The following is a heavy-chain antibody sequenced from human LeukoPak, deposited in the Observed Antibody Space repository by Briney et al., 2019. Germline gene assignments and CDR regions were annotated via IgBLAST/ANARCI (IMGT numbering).Heavy chain of an antibody. CDR2: IYTSGST. D-gene: IGHD4-17*01. Sequence: SETLSLTCTVSGGSISSYYWSWIRQPAGKGLEWIGRIYTSGSTNYNPSLKSRVTMSVDTSKNPFSLKLSSVTAAETAVYYCERYDYGDYWRAFDIWGQGTMVTVSS. CDR1: GGSISSYY. CDR3: ERYDYGDYWRAFDI. J-gene: IGHJ3*02. V-gene: IGHV4-4*07.